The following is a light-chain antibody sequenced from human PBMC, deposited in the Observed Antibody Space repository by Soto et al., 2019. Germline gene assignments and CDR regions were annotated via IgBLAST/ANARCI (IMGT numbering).Light chain of an antibody. Sequence: EILLTQSPGTLSLSPGERGTLYCRASQSVDSTYLAWYQQKPGQAPRLIIYGASDRANGIPDRFSGSGSGTDFTLIINRLEPEDVAIYYCQQYGGSHRITFGQGTRLEIK. CDR2: GAS. J-gene: IGKJ5*01. CDR1: QSVDSTY. CDR3: QQYGGSHRIT. V-gene: IGKV3-20*01.